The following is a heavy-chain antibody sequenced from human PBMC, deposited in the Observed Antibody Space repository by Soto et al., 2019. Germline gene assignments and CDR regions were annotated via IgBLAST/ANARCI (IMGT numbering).Heavy chain of an antibody. CDR3: AKDPLLYTDYDFWSGYPNWFDP. CDR1: GFTFSSYA. V-gene: IGHV3-23*01. D-gene: IGHD3-3*01. J-gene: IGHJ5*02. CDR2: ISGSGGST. Sequence: GESLKISCAASGFTFSSYAMSWVRQAPGKGLEWVSAISGSGGSTYYADSVKGRFTISRDNSKNTLYLQMNSLRAEDTAVYYCAKDPLLYTDYDFWSGYPNWFDPWGQGTLVTVSS.